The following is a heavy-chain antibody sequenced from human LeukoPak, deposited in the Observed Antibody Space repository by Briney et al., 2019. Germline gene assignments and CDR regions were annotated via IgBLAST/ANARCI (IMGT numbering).Heavy chain of an antibody. CDR1: GFTFSSYE. J-gene: IGHJ6*02. Sequence: GGSLRLSCAAAGFTFSSYEMNWVRQAPGKGLEWVSYISSSGSTIYYADSVKGRFTISRDNAKNSLYLQMNSLRAEDTAVYYCARSTVTAYYYYGMAVWGQGTLVTVSS. CDR2: ISSSGSTI. D-gene: IGHD4-17*01. CDR3: ARSTVTAYYYYGMAV. V-gene: IGHV3-48*03.